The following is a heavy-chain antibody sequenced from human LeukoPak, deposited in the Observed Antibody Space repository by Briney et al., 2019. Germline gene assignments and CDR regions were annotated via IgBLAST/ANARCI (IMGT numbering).Heavy chain of an antibody. V-gene: IGHV3-48*01. CDR3: ATEPLYYYYMDV. J-gene: IGHJ6*03. CDR2: ISSSRSTI. CDR1: GFSISNYN. D-gene: IGHD1-14*01. Sequence: HPGGSLRLSCAPSGFSISNYNMNWVRQAPGKRQEWLSSISSSRSTIFYADSVKGRLTISRDNAKNSLFLQMNSLRAEDTAVYYCATEPLYYYYMDVWGKGTTVTVSS.